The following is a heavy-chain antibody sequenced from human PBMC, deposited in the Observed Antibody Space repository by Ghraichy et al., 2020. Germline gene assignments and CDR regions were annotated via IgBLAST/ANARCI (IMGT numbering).Heavy chain of an antibody. CDR3: ARGTPGDSSTYYFYYGMDV. CDR2: INPRSGYT. J-gene: IGHJ6*02. D-gene: IGHD3-16*01. CDR1: EYTFTNYY. Sequence: ASVKVSCKASEYTFTNYYFHWVRQAPGQGLEWMGIINPRSGYTIYAQKFQGRVTMTRDTSTSTVYMQVSNLRSGDTAVYYCARGTPGDSSTYYFYYGMDVWGQGTTVTVSS. V-gene: IGHV1-46*01.